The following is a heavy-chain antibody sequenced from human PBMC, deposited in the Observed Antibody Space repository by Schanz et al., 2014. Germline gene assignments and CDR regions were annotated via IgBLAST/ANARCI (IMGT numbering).Heavy chain of an antibody. Sequence: QVQLVQSGAEVKKPGSPVKVSCKSSGGTFSSYAISWVRQAPGQGLEWMGRIIPILAIADYAQKFQGRVATTAEESTTTAYMEQRSLMSADATVYYCARGGYSSGWYDRDIAHFDYWGQGTLVTVSS. V-gene: IGHV1-69*04. D-gene: IGHD6-19*01. J-gene: IGHJ4*02. CDR2: IIPILAIA. CDR1: GGTFSSYA. CDR3: ARGGYSSGWYDRDIAHFDY.